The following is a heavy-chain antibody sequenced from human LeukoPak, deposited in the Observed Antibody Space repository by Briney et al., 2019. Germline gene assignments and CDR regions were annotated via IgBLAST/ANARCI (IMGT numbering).Heavy chain of an antibody. CDR3: ASTSGWYEPIDY. CDR1: GVTFSSYA. J-gene: IGHJ4*02. Sequence: GGSLRLSCAASGVTFSSYAMSWVRQAPGKGLEWVSGISGSGGSTYYPDSVRGRFTISRDNSKNTVYLQMNSLRAEDTAVYYCASTSGWYEPIDYWGQGTLVTVSS. D-gene: IGHD6-19*01. CDR2: ISGSGGST. V-gene: IGHV3-23*01.